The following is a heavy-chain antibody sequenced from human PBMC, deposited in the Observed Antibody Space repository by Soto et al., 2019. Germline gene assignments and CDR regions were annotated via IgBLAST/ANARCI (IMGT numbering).Heavy chain of an antibody. J-gene: IGHJ2*01. D-gene: IGHD4-4*01. V-gene: IGHV1-69*06. CDR3: AREGDYSAYRLTPTNWYFEL. CDR2: VIPIFGTP. CDR1: GGTFSGYT. Sequence: QVQLVQSGAEVKKPGSSVKVSCKASGGTFSGYTVNWVRQAPGQGLEWMGGVIPIFGTPNYAQNFQGRVTISADTSTSTVYMELSSLRSEDTAVYYCAREGDYSAYRLTPTNWYFELWGRGTLVTVSS.